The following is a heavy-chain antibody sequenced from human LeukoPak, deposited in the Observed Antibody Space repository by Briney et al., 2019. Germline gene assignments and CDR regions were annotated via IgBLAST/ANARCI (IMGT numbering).Heavy chain of an antibody. CDR1: GGSISSYY. CDR3: ARMGSYGPVDY. Sequence: SETLSLTCTVSGGSISSYYCSWIRQPPGKGLEWIGYIYYSGSTNYNPCLKSRVTISEDTSKNQFSLKLSSVTAADTAVYYCARMGSYGPVDYWGQGTLVNVSS. J-gene: IGHJ4*02. CDR2: IYYSGST. V-gene: IGHV4-59*01. D-gene: IGHD3-16*01.